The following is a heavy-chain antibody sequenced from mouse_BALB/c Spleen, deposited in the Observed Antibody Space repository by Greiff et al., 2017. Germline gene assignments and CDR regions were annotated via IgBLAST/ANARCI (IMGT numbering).Heavy chain of an antibody. V-gene: IGHV5-6-3*01. CDR3: ARGKKLEAMDY. CDR2: INSNGGST. Sequence: EVHLVESGGGLVQPGGSLKLSCAASGFTFSSYGMSWVRQTPDKRLESVATINSNGGSTYYPDSVKGRFTISRDNAKNTLYLQMSSLKSEDTAMYYCARGKKLEAMDYWGQGTSVTVSS. J-gene: IGHJ4*01. CDR1: GFTFSSYG.